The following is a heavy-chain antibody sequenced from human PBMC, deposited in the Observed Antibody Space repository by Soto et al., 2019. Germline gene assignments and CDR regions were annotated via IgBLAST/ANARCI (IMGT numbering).Heavy chain of an antibody. CDR2: IYPGDSDT. CDR3: ARPRSSSRNYYGMDV. J-gene: IGHJ6*02. CDR1: GYKVSTWHNFTSYW. Sequence: PGESLKISCMGSGYKVSTWHNFTSYWIAWVRQMPGEGLEWMGIIYPGDSDTRYSPSFQGQVTISADKSISTAYLQWSSLKASDTAMYYCARPRSSSRNYYGMDVWGQGTTVTVSS. D-gene: IGHD6-13*01. V-gene: IGHV5-51*01.